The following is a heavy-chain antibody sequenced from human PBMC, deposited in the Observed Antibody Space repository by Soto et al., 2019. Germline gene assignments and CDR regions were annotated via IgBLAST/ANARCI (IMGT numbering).Heavy chain of an antibody. CDR3: ARGRSVNTNMDY. CDR1: GFTFNTYS. J-gene: IGHJ4*02. V-gene: IGHV3-21*06. Sequence: EVQLVESGGGLVRPGGSLRLSCAASGFTFNTYSMNWVRQAPGKGLEWVSSISSSRGYMSYADSVKGRFTISRDNAKNSLYLQMDSLRAEDTAMYYCARGRSVNTNMDYWGQGTLVTVSS. D-gene: IGHD2-15*01. CDR2: ISSSRGYM.